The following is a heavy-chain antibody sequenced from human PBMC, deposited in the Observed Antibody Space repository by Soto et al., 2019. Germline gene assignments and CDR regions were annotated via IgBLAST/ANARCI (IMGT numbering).Heavy chain of an antibody. J-gene: IGHJ6*04. D-gene: IGHD3-3*01. CDR1: GFTLSAYY. CDR2: ISSSGSTI. CDR3: ARYCITSFGVVIGSDV. Sequence: QVQLVESGGGLVKPGGALRLSCAASGFTLSAYYMSWIRQAPGKGLEWVSYISSSGSTIYYADSVKGRFTISRDNAKNSLYMQMNRLRAEDTAVYYGARYCITSFGVVIGSDVWGKGTTVTVSS. V-gene: IGHV3-11*01.